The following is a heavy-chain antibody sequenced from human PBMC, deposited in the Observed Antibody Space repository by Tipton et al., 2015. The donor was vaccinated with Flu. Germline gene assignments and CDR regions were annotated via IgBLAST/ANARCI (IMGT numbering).Heavy chain of an antibody. CDR1: GGSISSYY. D-gene: IGHD2-2*01. V-gene: IGHV4-4*07. CDR2: IYTSGST. J-gene: IGHJ6*02. CDR3: AREGPCSTSCYYYYYGMDV. Sequence: LRLSCTVSGGSISSYYWSWIRQPAGKGLEWIGRIYTSGSTNYNPSLKSRVTMSVDTSKNQSSLKLSSVTAADTAVYYCAREGPCSTSCYYYYYGMDVWGQGTTVTVSS.